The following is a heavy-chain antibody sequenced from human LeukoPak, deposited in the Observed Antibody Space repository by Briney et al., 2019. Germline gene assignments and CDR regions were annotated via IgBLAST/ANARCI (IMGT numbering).Heavy chain of an antibody. V-gene: IGHV3-21*01. CDR2: ISSSSTYI. J-gene: IGHJ4*02. CDR3: ARWDRFHGV. D-gene: IGHD1-14*01. Sequence: GGSLRLSCAASGFTFSAYSMNWVRQAPGQGLEWVSSISSSSTYIYYADSVKGRFTISRDNSKNSLYLQMNNLRAEDTAVYYCARWDRFHGVWGQGTLVTVSS. CDR1: GFTFSAYS.